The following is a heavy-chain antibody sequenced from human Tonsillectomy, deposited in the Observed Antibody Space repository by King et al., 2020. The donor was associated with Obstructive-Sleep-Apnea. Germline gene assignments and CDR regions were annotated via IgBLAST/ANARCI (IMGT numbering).Heavy chain of an antibody. D-gene: IGHD6-13*01. J-gene: IGHJ4*02. CDR1: GFTFSSYN. V-gene: IGHV3-21*06. CDR3: ATALAAAAPFDS. CDR2: ISSSSGYI. Sequence: VQLVESGGGLVKPGGSLRLSCAASGFTFSSYNMNWVRQAPGKGLEWVSSISSSSGYIFYTDSGKGRFSISRDNAKNLLYLQMNSLRVEDSAVYYCATALAAAAPFDSWGQGTLVTVSS.